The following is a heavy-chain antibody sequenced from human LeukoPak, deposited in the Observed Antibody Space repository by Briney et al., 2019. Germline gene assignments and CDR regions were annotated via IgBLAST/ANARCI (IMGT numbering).Heavy chain of an antibody. CDR1: GFTFSSYA. D-gene: IGHD1-26*01. CDR2: ISGSGGST. J-gene: IGHJ6*03. V-gene: IGHV3-23*01. CDR3: AKGRGWWELPSYYYYMDV. Sequence: GGSLRLSCAASGFTFSSYAMSWVRQAPGKGLEWVSAISGSGGSTYYADSVKGRFTISRDNSKNTLYLQMNSLRAEDTAVYYCAKGRGWWELPSYYYYMDVWGKGTTVTVSS.